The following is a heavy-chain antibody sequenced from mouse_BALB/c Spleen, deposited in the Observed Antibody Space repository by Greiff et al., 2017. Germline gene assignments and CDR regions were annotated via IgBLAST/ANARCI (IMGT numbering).Heavy chain of an antibody. J-gene: IGHJ4*01. D-gene: IGHD1-2*01. CDR1: GFTFSSYY. V-gene: IGHV5-6-2*01. Sequence: EVKLVESGGGLVKLGGSLKLSCAASGFTFSSYYMSWVRQTPEKRLELVAAINSNGGSTYYPDTVKGRFTISRDNAKNTLYLQMSSLKSEDTALYYCARRGYGHGNYAMDYWGQGTSVTVSS. CDR3: ARRGYGHGNYAMDY. CDR2: INSNGGST.